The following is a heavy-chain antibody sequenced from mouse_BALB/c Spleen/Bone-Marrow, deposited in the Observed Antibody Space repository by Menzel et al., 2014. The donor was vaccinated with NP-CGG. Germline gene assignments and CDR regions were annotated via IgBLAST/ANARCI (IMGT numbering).Heavy chain of an antibody. CDR1: GFNIKDTY. CDR2: IDPANGNT. J-gene: IGHJ1*01. Sequence: VQLQQSGAELVKPGASVKLSCTASGFNIKDTYMHWVKQRPKQGLEWIGRIDPANGNTRYDPKFQGKATITADTSSNTAYLQLSSLTSEDTAVYYCAKYWYGWYFDVWGAGTTVTVSS. CDR3: AKYWYGWYFDV. D-gene: IGHD2-14*01. V-gene: IGHV14-3*02.